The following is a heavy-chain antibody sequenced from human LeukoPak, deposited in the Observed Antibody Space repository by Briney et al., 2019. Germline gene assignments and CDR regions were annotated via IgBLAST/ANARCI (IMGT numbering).Heavy chain of an antibody. CDR1: GYTFTSYD. CDR3: ASPLPKPTQRTSRFDP. D-gene: IGHD1-14*01. Sequence: SVKVSCKASGYTFTSYDINWVRQAPGQGLEWMGRIIPIVGFTNYAQKFQDRVTITADTSTTTVYMELSSLRAEDTAVYFCASPLPKPTQRTSRFDPWGQGTLVTVSS. CDR2: IIPIVGFT. V-gene: IGHV1-69*04. J-gene: IGHJ5*02.